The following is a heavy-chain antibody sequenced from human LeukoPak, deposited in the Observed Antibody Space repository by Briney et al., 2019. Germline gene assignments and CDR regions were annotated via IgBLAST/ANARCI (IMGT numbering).Heavy chain of an antibody. CDR2: IKADGGEK. V-gene: IGHV3-7*01. CDR3: ARGGAARPDF. D-gene: IGHD6-6*01. Sequence: HPGGSLRLSCAASGFTFSSYSMNWFRQTPGKGLEWVAKIKADGGEKDHVASVKGRFTISRDNAKNSLYLQMNSLRVEDTAVYYCARGGAARPDFWGQGTLVTVSS. J-gene: IGHJ4*02. CDR1: GFTFSSYS.